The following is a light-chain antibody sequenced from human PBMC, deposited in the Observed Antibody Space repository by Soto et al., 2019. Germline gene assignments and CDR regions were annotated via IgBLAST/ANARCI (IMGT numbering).Light chain of an antibody. CDR2: GAS. CDR3: QQYNNCPPLT. V-gene: IGKV3-15*01. CDR1: QSVSSN. J-gene: IGKJ4*01. Sequence: EIVMTQSPVTLSVSPGERATLSGRASQSVSSNLAWYQQKPGQAPRLLIYGASTRATGVPARFSGSGSGTEFTLTISSLQSEDFAVYYCQQYNNCPPLTFGGGTKVEIK.